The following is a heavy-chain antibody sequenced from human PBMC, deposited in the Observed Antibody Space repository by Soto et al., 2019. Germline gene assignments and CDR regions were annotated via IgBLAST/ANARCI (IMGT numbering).Heavy chain of an antibody. Sequence: EVQLVESGGGLVKPGGSLRLSCAASGFTFSNAWRNWVRQAPGKGLEWVGRIKSKTDGGTTDYAAPVKGRFTISRDDSKNTLYLQMNSLKTEDTAVYYCYYYGSWGWHYYGMDVWGQGTTVTVSS. J-gene: IGHJ6*02. D-gene: IGHD3-10*01. CDR2: IKSKTDGGTT. CDR3: YYYGSWGWHYYGMDV. V-gene: IGHV3-15*07. CDR1: GFTFSNAW.